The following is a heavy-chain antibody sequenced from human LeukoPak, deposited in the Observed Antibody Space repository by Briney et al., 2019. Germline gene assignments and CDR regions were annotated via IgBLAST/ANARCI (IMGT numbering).Heavy chain of an antibody. V-gene: IGHV4-59*08. CDR2: IHFVGHT. CDR3: ARHITNSGSAFDL. J-gene: IGHJ2*01. Sequence: PPETLSLTCTVSDDSISSFYWGWIRQPPGKGLEWIGYIHFVGHTNYNPSLKSRVSMSIDTSKKQFSLKVTSVTATDTAIYFCARHITNSGSAFDLSGRGTLVTVSS. D-gene: IGHD3-10*01. CDR1: DDSISSFY.